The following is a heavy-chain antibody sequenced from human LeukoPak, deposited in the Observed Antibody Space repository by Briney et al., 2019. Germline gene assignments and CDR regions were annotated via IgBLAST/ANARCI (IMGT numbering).Heavy chain of an antibody. Sequence: PGGSLRLSCAASGFTFSGSAMHWVRQASGKGLEWVGRIRSKANSYATAYAASVKGRFTISRDDSKNTAYLQMNSLKTEDTAVYYCTNEGDGYNLDYWGQGTLVTVSS. J-gene: IGHJ4*02. CDR1: GFTFSGSA. CDR3: TNEGDGYNLDY. V-gene: IGHV3-73*01. CDR2: IRSKANSYAT. D-gene: IGHD5-24*01.